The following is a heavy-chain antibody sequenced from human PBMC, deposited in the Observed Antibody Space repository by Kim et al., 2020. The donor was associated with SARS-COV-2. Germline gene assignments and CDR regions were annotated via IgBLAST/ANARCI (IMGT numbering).Heavy chain of an antibody. D-gene: IGHD3-10*01. V-gene: IGHV4-34*01. Sequence: SETLSLTCAVYGGSFSGYYWSWIRQPPGKGLEWIGEINHSGSTNYNPSLKSRVTISVDTSKNQFSLKLSSVTAADTAVYYCASRGRLHYYGSGSHRGAHDYWGQGTLVTVSS. J-gene: IGHJ4*02. CDR3: ASRGRLHYYGSGSHRGAHDY. CDR2: INHSGST. CDR1: GGSFSGYY.